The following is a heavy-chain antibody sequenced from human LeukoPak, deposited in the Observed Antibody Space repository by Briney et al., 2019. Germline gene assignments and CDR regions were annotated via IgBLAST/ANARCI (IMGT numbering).Heavy chain of an antibody. CDR2: IKQDGSEK. CDR1: GFTFSSYA. V-gene: IGHV3-7*01. CDR3: ARDTYDSSGYCAHLDY. J-gene: IGHJ4*02. D-gene: IGHD3-22*01. Sequence: GGSLRLSCAASGFTFSSYAMSWVRQAPGKGLEWVANIKQDGSEKYYVDSVKGRFTISRDNAKNSLYLQMSSLRAEDTAVYYCARDTYDSSGYCAHLDYWGQGTLVTVSS.